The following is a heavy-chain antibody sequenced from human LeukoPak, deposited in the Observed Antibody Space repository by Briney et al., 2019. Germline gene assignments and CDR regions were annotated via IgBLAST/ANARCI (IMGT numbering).Heavy chain of an antibody. CDR2: SNAGNGNT. D-gene: IGHD3-10*01. Sequence: ASVKISSKAAGYTFTSYAVHWVRQAPGQRPEWRGWSNAGNGNTEYSQKFQGGATSTRDTSASTAYMELSSLRSEDTAVYYCARERDYGSRFDPWGQGTLVTVSS. CDR3: ARERDYGSRFDP. V-gene: IGHV1-3*01. J-gene: IGHJ5*02. CDR1: GYTFTSYA.